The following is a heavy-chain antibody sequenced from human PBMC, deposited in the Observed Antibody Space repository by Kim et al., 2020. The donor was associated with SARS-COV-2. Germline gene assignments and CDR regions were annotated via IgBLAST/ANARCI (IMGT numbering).Heavy chain of an antibody. J-gene: IGHJ4*02. CDR3: AKGPQWELQSRYFDY. V-gene: IGHV3-23*01. CDR2: ISGSGGST. D-gene: IGHD1-26*01. Sequence: GGSLRLSCAASGFTFSSYAMSWVRQAPGKGLEWVSAISGSGGSTYYADSVKGRFTISRDSSKNTLYLQMNSLRAEDTAVYYCAKGPQWELQSRYFDYWGQGTLVTVSS. CDR1: GFTFSSYA.